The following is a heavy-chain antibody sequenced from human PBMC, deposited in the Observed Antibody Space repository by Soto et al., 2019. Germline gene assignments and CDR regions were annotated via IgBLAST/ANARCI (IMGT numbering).Heavy chain of an antibody. CDR2: ISSSSSYI. D-gene: IGHD1-26*01. V-gene: IGHV3-21*06. J-gene: IGHJ4*02. Sequence: PGGSLRLSCAASGFTFSSYNMNWVRQAPGKGLKWVSSISSSSSYIYYADSVKARFTISRDNAKNLLFLQVNSLRAEDTAVYYCARDEWELPLSHDYWGQGTLVTVSS. CDR1: GFTFSSYN. CDR3: ARDEWELPLSHDY.